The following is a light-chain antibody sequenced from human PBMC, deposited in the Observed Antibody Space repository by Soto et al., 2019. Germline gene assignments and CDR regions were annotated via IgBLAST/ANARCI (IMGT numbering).Light chain of an antibody. Sequence: QSALTQPASVSGSPGQSITLSCPGTRSDVGGYNYVSWYQQHPGKAPKLMIFEVINRPSGVSNRFSGSKSGSTASLTISGLPAEDEADYYCSSYRGGSALGVFGTGTKVTVL. V-gene: IGLV2-14*01. CDR1: RSDVGGYNY. J-gene: IGLJ1*01. CDR2: EVI. CDR3: SSYRGGSALGV.